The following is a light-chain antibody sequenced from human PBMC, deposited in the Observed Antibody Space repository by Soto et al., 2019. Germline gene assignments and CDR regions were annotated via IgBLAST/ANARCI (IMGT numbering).Light chain of an antibody. CDR1: SSNIGSNY. CDR3: AAWDDSLSGVV. Sequence: QSVLTQPPSASRTPGQRVTISCSGSSSNIGSNYVYWYQQLPGTAPKLLIYRNNQRPSGVPDRFSGSKSGTSGSLAISGLRSDDEADYYCAAWDDSLSGVVFGGGTKLTVL. V-gene: IGLV1-47*01. CDR2: RNN. J-gene: IGLJ2*01.